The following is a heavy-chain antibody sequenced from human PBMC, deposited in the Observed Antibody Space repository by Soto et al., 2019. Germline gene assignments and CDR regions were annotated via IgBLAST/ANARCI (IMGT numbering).Heavy chain of an antibody. D-gene: IGHD3-22*01. J-gene: IGHJ3*02. CDR2: IYPGDSDT. CDR3: ATQSPTITMIVVVPDAFDI. Sequence: PGESLKISCKGSGYSFTSYWIGWVRQMPGKGLEWMGIIYPGDSDTRYSPSFQGQVTISADKSISTAYLQWSSLKASDTAMYYCATQSPTITMIVVVPDAFDIWGQGTRGT. CDR1: GYSFTSYW. V-gene: IGHV5-51*01.